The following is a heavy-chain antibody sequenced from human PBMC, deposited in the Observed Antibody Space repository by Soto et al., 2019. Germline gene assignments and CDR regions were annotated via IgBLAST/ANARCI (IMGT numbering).Heavy chain of an antibody. CDR1: GGSISSYY. Sequence: SETLSLTCTVSGGSISSYYWSWIRQPAGKGLEWIGRVRANGNPDYNPSLKSRVSMSMDTSKNQFSVSLTSVTAADTAFYYCARSGWSFNFDYLGQGAPVTFSS. V-gene: IGHV4-4*07. J-gene: IGHJ4*02. CDR3: ARSGWSFNFDY. CDR2: VRANGNP. D-gene: IGHD1-26*01.